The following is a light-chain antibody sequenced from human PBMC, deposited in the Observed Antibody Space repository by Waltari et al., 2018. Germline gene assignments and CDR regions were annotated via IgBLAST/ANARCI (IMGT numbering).Light chain of an antibody. CDR1: QGLGSL. CDR3: QQADSFPRT. Sequence: DIQMTQSPSSVSAPLGARVTISCWASQGLGSLFPGYQQKPGQAPRLLIFAASTLHSGVPSRFSATWDGTHFSLTISNIQPEDFATYFCQQADSFPRTFGPGTKVEMK. V-gene: IGKV1-12*01. J-gene: IGKJ3*01. CDR2: AAS.